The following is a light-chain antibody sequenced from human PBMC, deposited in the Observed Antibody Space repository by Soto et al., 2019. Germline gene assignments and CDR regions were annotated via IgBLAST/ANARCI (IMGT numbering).Light chain of an antibody. CDR2: GAS. V-gene: IGKV3-15*01. CDR3: QHYNNWPPWT. CDR1: QSVGSN. Sequence: EIVMTQSPATLSVSPGERATLSCRASQSVGSNLAWYQQKFGQAPRLLIYGASTRATGIPARFSGSGSGTEFTLTISSLQSEDFAVSYCQHYNNWPPWTFGQGTKVEVK. J-gene: IGKJ1*01.